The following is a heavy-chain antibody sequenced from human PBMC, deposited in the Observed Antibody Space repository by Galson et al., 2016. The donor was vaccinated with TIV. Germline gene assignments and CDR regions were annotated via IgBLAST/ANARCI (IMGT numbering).Heavy chain of an antibody. CDR1: GFTFRSYG. D-gene: IGHD3-22*01. CDR3: TKVPSSGFSYYYGLDV. J-gene: IGHJ6*02. V-gene: IGHV3-30*18. CDR2: MSDDGTEK. Sequence: SLRLSCATSGFTFRSYGFHWVRQAPGKGLEWVASMSDDGTEKYYGDSVRGRFTISRDNSKSTLYLQMNSLRAEDTAVYYCTKVPSSGFSYYYGLDVWGQGTTVTVSS.